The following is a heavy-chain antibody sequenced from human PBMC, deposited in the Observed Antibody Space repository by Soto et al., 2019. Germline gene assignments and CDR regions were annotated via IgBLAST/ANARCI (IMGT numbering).Heavy chain of an antibody. CDR2: ISSSSSTI. D-gene: IGHD6-19*01. CDR1: GFTFSSYS. J-gene: IGHJ3*02. CDR3: AKDVQWLAPGDAFDI. V-gene: IGHV3-48*01. Sequence: PGGSLSLSCAASGFTFSSYSMNWVRQAPGKGLEWVSYISSSSSTIYYADSVKGRFTTSRDNSKNTLYLQMNSLRAEDTAVYYCAKDVQWLAPGDAFDIWGQGTMVTVSS.